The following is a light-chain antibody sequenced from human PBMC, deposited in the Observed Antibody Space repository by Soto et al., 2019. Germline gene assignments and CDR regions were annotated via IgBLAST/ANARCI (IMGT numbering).Light chain of an antibody. CDR3: QQRSNGVT. CDR1: QSVSSY. J-gene: IGKJ3*01. V-gene: IGKV3-11*01. CDR2: DAS. Sequence: EIVLTQSPATLSLSPGERATLSCRASQSVSSYLAWYQQKPGQAPRLLIYDASNRATGIPARFSGSGSGTDFPLNISSLEPEDFAVYYCQQRSNGVTFGPGTKVDIK.